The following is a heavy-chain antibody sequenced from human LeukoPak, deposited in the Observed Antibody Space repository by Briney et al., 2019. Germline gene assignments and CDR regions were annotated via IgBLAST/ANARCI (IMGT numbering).Heavy chain of an antibody. CDR2: IRYDGSNK. J-gene: IGHJ5*02. D-gene: IGHD1-26*01. CDR3: AGHSGSYSFGFDP. CDR1: GFTFSSYG. Sequence: GGSLRLSCAASGFTFSSYGMHWVRQAPGKGLEWVAFIRYDGSNKYYADSVKGRFTISRDNSKNTLYLQMNSLRAEDTAVYYCAGHSGSYSFGFDPWGQGTLVTVSS. V-gene: IGHV3-30*02.